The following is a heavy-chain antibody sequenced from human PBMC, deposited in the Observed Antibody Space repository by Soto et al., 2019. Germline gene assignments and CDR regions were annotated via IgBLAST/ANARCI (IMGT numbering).Heavy chain of an antibody. CDR1: GFTFSSYG. CDR3: AKDPYPVGYGDYAGWYFDY. D-gene: IGHD4-17*01. CDR2: ISYDGSNK. V-gene: IGHV3-30*18. J-gene: IGHJ4*02. Sequence: QVQLVESGGGVVQPGRSLRLSCAASGFTFSSYGMHWVRQAPGKGLEWVAVISYDGSNKNYADSVKGRFTISRDNSKNXLXPQMNSLRAEDTAVYYCAKDPYPVGYGDYAGWYFDYWGQGTLVTVSS.